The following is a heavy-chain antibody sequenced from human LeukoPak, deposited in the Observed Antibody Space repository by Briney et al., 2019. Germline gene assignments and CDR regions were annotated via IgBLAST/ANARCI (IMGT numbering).Heavy chain of an antibody. J-gene: IGHJ4*02. Sequence: SETLSLTCAVYGGSFSGYYWSWIRQPPGKGLEWIGEINHSGSTNYNPSLKSRVTISVDTSKNQFSLKLSSVTAADTAVYYCARRRTTYYYGSGSYSGYFDYWGQGTLVTVSS. CDR3: ARRRTTYYYGSGSYSGYFDY. D-gene: IGHD3-10*01. CDR1: GGSFSGYY. V-gene: IGHV4-34*01. CDR2: INHSGST.